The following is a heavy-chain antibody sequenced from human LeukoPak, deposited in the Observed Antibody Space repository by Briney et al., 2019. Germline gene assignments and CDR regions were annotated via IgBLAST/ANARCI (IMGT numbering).Heavy chain of an antibody. CDR2: INHSGST. V-gene: IGHV4-34*01. D-gene: IGHD2-21*02. CDR3: ARTVVVTSHYYYYMDV. J-gene: IGHJ6*03. CDR1: GGSFSGYY. Sequence: SETLSLTCAVYGGSFSGYYWSWIRQPPGKGLEWIGEINHSGSTNYNPSLKSRVTISVDTSKNQFSLKLSSVTAADTAVYYCARTVVVTSHYYYYMDVWGKGTTVTVSS.